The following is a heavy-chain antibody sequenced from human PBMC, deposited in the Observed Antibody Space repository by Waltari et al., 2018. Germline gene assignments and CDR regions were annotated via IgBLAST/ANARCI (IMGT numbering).Heavy chain of an antibody. J-gene: IGHJ4*02. CDR3: AKWLFTIPGYY. CDR2: ISGSGGST. Sequence: EVQLLESGGGLVQPGGSLRLSCAASGFTFSSYAMSWVRQAPGKGLEWVSAISGSGGSTYYADPVKGRFTISRDNSKNTLYRQMNSRRAEDTAVYYCAKWLFTIPGYYWGQGTLVTVSS. CDR1: GFTFSSYA. D-gene: IGHD3-3*01. V-gene: IGHV3-23*01.